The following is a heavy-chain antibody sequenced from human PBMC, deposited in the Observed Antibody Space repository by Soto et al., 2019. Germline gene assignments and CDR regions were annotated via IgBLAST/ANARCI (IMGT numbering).Heavy chain of an antibody. D-gene: IGHD3-22*01. J-gene: IGHJ4*02. V-gene: IGHV4-34*01. CDR1: GGSFSGYY. CDR2: INHSGST. Sequence: SETLSLTCAVYGGSFSGYYWSWIRQPPGKGLEWIGEINHSGSTNYNPSLKSRVTISVDTSKNQFSLKLSSVTAADTAVYYCARANSGYYYVAFDYWGQGTLVTVPQ. CDR3: ARANSGYYYVAFDY.